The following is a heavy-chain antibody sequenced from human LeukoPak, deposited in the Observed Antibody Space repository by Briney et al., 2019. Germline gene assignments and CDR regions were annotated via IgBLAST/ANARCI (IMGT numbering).Heavy chain of an antibody. J-gene: IGHJ3*01. CDR2: ITATGGI. CDR3: TKDPNGDYIGAFDF. V-gene: IGHV3-23*01. Sequence: GGSLRLSCAASTFAFSTYAMTWVRQAPGKGLEGVSSITATGGIFYADSVKGRFTVSRDNSKSTLYLQMNSLRADDTAIYYCTKDPNGDYIGAFDFWAQGTLVTVSS. CDR1: TFAFSTYA. D-gene: IGHD4-17*01.